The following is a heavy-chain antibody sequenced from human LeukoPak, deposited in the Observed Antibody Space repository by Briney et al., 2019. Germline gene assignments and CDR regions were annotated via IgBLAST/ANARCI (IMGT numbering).Heavy chain of an antibody. D-gene: IGHD6-13*01. J-gene: IGHJ6*03. Sequence: SETLSLTCSVSGYSMSSGYYWGWIRQPPERGLEWIGSMYHTGSTYYNPSLKSRVNISVDTSKNQFYLKVSSVTAADTAVYYCARVVLTYSSSWYGGDYYYYYMDVWGKGTTVTVSS. V-gene: IGHV4-38-2*02. CDR2: MYHTGST. CDR1: GYSMSSGYY. CDR3: ARVVLTYSSSWYGGDYYYYYMDV.